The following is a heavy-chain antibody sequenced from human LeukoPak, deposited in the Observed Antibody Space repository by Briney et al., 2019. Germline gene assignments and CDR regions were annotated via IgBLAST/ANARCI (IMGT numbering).Heavy chain of an antibody. Sequence: PSETLSLTCTVSGGSISSYYWSWIRQPPGKGLEWIGYIYYGGSTNYNPSLKSRVTISVDTSKNQFSLKLSSVTAADTAVYYCARDRSDDDYYDSSGYSYYFDYWGQGTLVTVSS. CDR3: ARDRSDDDYYDSSGYSYYFDY. V-gene: IGHV4-59*01. J-gene: IGHJ4*02. D-gene: IGHD3-22*01. CDR1: GGSISSYY. CDR2: IYYGGST.